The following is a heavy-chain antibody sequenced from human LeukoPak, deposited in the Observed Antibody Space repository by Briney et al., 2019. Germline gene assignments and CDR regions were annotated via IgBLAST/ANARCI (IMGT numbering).Heavy chain of an antibody. J-gene: IGHJ4*02. D-gene: IGHD1-1*01. Sequence: SETLPLTCSVPGDPISSSSYSWGWFPQPAGKGLDWIGRIYISESTNYNPALKSRVTMSVDTSKIQVSLKLGSVTAADTAVYYGARDRGTWNDDGFDYWGQGSLVTVSS. CDR1: GDPISSSSYS. CDR3: ARDRGTWNDDGFDY. CDR2: IYISEST. V-gene: IGHV4-61*02.